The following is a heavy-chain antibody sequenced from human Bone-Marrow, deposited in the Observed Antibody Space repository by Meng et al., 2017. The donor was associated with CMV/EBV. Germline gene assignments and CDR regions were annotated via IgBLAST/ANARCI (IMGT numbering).Heavy chain of an antibody. Sequence: GESLKISCTGSGFTFSSYWMSWVRQAPGKGLEWVANIRQDGSEKHYVDSVKGRFTISRDNTKNSLYLEMNTLRAEDTAVYHCARICVTGRACYHFDSWGQGGLVTVSS. CDR1: GFTFSSYW. V-gene: IGHV3-7*01. D-gene: IGHD2-2*01. J-gene: IGHJ4*02. CDR2: IRQDGSEK. CDR3: ARICVTGRACYHFDS.